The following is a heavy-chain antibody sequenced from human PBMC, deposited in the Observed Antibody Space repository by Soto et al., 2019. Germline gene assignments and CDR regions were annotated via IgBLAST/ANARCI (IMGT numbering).Heavy chain of an antibody. J-gene: IGHJ4*02. Sequence: EVQLVESGGGLVQPGRSLRLSCAASGFTFVDYAINWVRQAPGKGLEWVSGISWNSVNIGYADSVKGRFTISRDNAKNSVYLQMNSLRAEDTALYYCAKDRSAAAYYFDFWGQGTLLTVSS. CDR1: GFTFVDYA. D-gene: IGHD6-13*01. V-gene: IGHV3-9*01. CDR2: ISWNSVNI. CDR3: AKDRSAAAYYFDF.